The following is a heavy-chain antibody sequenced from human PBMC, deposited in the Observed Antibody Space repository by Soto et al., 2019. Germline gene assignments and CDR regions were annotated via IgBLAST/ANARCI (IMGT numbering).Heavy chain of an antibody. J-gene: IGHJ4*02. CDR2: INAGNGNT. CDR1: GYTFTSYA. V-gene: IGHV1-3*01. D-gene: IGHD3-22*01. CDR3: ASAGNSSGYYYIDY. Sequence: ASVKVSCKASGYTFTSYAMNWVRQAPGQRLEWMGWINAGNGNTKYSQKFQGRVTITRDTSASTAYMELSSLRSEDTAVYYCASAGNSSGYYYIDYWGQGTLVTVSS.